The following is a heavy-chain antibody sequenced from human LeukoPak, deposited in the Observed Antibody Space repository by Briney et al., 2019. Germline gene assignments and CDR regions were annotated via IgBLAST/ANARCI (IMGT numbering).Heavy chain of an antibody. CDR2: IYPTGSI. CDR3: AGDPSTFSGYFDF. D-gene: IGHD3-22*01. V-gene: IGHV4-4*07. J-gene: IGHJ4*02. CDR1: GGSISSYY. Sequence: SETLSLTWTVSGGSISSYYWSWIRQPAGKALEWIGRIYPTGSINYNPSLKSRVTMSVDTSKNQLSLKLTSLTAADTAVYFCAGDPSTFSGYFDFWGQGTLSPSPQ.